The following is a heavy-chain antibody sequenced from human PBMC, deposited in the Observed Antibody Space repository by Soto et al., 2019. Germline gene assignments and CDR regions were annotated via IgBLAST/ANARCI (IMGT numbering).Heavy chain of an antibody. V-gene: IGHV3-23*01. CDR2: ISGSGGST. CDR1: GFTFSSYA. CDR3: AKTLLEYSSSGGFDY. J-gene: IGHJ4*02. D-gene: IGHD6-6*01. Sequence: EVQLLESGGGLVQPGGSLRLSCAASGFTFSSYAMSWVRQAPGKGLEWVSAISGSGGSTYYADAVKGRFTISRDNSKHTLYLQMNSLRAEDTAVYYCAKTLLEYSSSGGFDYWGQGPLVTVSS.